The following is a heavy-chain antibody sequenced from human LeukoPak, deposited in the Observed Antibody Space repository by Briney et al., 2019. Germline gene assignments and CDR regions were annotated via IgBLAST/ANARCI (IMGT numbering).Heavy chain of an antibody. Sequence: SETLSLTCTVSGDSISNYHWSWIRQPPGKRLEWIGYIHYSGTTNYNPSLRSRVTISVDMSRNQFSLKLNSVTAADTAVYYCARDRSADRGFDYWGQGTLVNVSS. V-gene: IGHV4-59*01. CDR1: GDSISNYH. J-gene: IGHJ4*02. CDR2: IHYSGTT. CDR3: ARDRSADRGFDY.